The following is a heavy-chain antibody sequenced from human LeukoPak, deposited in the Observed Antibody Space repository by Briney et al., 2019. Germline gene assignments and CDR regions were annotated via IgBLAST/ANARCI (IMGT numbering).Heavy chain of an antibody. V-gene: IGHV3-49*03. J-gene: IGHJ6*03. CDR1: GFTFGDYA. Sequence: GGSLRLSCTASGFTFGDYAMSWFRQAPGKGLEWVGFIRSKAYGGTTEYAASVKGRFTISRDDSKSIAYLQMNSLKTEDTAVYYCTRGRIAARRFVVYYYYYMDVWGKGTTVTVSS. CDR2: IRSKAYGGTT. D-gene: IGHD6-6*01. CDR3: TRGRIAARRFVVYYYYYMDV.